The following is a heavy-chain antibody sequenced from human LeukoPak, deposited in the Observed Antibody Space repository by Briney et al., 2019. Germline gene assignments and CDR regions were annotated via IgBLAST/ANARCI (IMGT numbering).Heavy chain of an antibody. CDR2: INHSGST. D-gene: IGHD3-22*01. J-gene: IGHJ3*02. CDR3: ARLYDSSGYYRDIKDHQGDAFDI. Sequence: SETLSLTCAVYGGSFSGYYWSWIRQPPGKGLEWIGEINHSGSTNYNPSLKSRDTISVDTSKNQFSLKLSSVTAADTAVYYCARLYDSSGYYRDIKDHQGDAFDIWGQGTMVTVSS. CDR1: GGSFSGYY. V-gene: IGHV4-34*01.